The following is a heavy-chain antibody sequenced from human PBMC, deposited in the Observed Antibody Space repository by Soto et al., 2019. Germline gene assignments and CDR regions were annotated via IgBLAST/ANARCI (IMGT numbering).Heavy chain of an antibody. D-gene: IGHD1-20*01. V-gene: IGHV3-73*01. CDR3: PRKTGITGVDV. J-gene: IGHJ6*02. CDR1: GVTVCSSA. Sequence: SLGLCCAASGVTVCSSAMHWSRQASGKGLEWVGRIRSKSNSYATAYAASVKGRFTISRDDSKNTAYLQMNSLKTEDTAVYYCPRKTGITGVDVCGQGTMVTVSS. CDR2: IRSKSNSYAT.